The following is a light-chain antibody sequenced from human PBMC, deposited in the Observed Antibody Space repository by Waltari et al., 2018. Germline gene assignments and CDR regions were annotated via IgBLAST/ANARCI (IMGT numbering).Light chain of an antibody. Sequence: QSALTQPRSVSGSPGQPVTISCPGTSYDVGGYNYVSWYQQYPGKAPKVMIYDVSKRPSGVTDRFSGSKSGNTASLTISGLQAEDEADYYCCSFAGTSWVFGGGTKVTVL. CDR3: CSFAGTSWV. CDR2: DVS. V-gene: IGLV2-11*01. J-gene: IGLJ3*02. CDR1: SYDVGGYNY.